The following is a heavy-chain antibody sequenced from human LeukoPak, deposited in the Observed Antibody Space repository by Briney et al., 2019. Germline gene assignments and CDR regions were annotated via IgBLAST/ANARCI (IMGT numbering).Heavy chain of an antibody. V-gene: IGHV1-69*13. CDR1: GGTFSSYA. CDR3: ATGGPYCSGGSCYSAVFDY. D-gene: IGHD2-15*01. CDR2: IIPIFGTA. Sequence: ASVKVSCKASGGTFSSYAISWVRQAPGQGLEWMGGIIPIFGTANYAQKFQGRVTITADESTSTAYMELSSLRSEDTAVYYCATGGPYCSGGSCYSAVFDYWGQGTLVTVSS. J-gene: IGHJ4*02.